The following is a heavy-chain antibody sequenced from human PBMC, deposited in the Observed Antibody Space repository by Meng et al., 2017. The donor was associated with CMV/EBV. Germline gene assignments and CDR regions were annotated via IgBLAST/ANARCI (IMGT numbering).Heavy chain of an antibody. J-gene: IGHJ4*02. CDR1: GFTFSSYA. V-gene: IGHV3-30-3*01. D-gene: IGHD3-3*01. CDR3: ARFPYYDLWSGYYTWVGGPPNSIDY. CDR2: ISYDGSNK. Sequence: GESLKISCAASGFTFSSYAMHWVRQAPGKGLEWVAVISYDGSNKYYADSVKGRFTISRDNSKNTLYLQMNSLRAEDTAVYYCARFPYYDLWSGYYTWVGGPPNSIDYWGQGTLVTVSS.